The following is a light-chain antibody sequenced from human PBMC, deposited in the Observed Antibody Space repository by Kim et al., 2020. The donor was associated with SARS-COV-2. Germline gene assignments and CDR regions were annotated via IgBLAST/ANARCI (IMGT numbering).Light chain of an antibody. V-gene: IGLV3-19*01. J-gene: IGLJ3*02. CDR1: SLRNYY. CDR3: NSRDSSDNHLTWV. Sequence: SSELTQDPAVSVALGQTVRITCQGDSLRNYYASWYQQKPGQAPVFVIYDKDDRPSGIPDRFSGSSTGNTAYLTITGAQAEDEADYYCNSRDSSDNHLTWVFGGGTQLTVL. CDR2: DKD.